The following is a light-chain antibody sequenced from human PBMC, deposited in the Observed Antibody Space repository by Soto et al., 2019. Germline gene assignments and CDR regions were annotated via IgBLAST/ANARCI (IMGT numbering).Light chain of an antibody. CDR3: QQYNSYSQT. CDR1: QTISSW. J-gene: IGKJ1*01. Sequence: DIQMTQSPSTLSGSVGDRVTITCRASQTISSWLAWYQQKPGKAPKLLIYKASTLKSGVPSRFSGSGSGTEFTLTISSLQPDEFATYYCQQYNSYSQTFGQGTKVDIK. CDR2: KAS. V-gene: IGKV1-5*03.